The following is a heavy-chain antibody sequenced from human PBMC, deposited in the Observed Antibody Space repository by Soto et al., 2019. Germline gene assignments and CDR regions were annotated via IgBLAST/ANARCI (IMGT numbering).Heavy chain of an antibody. CDR3: ARAPSSFSGSAIDY. CDR1: GFTFSSYS. V-gene: IGHV3-48*01. J-gene: IGHJ4*02. D-gene: IGHD6-6*01. Sequence: GGSLRLSCAASGFTFSSYSMNWVRQAPGKGLEWVSYISSSSSTIYYADSVKGRFTISRDNAKNSLYLQMNSLRAEDTAVYYCARAPSSFSGSAIDYWGKGTLVTVSS. CDR2: ISSSSSTI.